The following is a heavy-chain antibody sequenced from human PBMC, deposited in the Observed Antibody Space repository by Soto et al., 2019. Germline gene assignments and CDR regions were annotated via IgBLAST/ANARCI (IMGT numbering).Heavy chain of an antibody. CDR1: GFTFRNYG. CDR3: TRDVSSRYFDL. CDR2: IWYDGSNT. V-gene: IGHV3-33*01. Sequence: VQLVECGGGVVQPGMSLRRSCAASGFTFRNYGMHWVRQAPGKGLEWVAVIWYDGSNTYYADSVKGRFTISRDNSKNTLHLQMNSLRAEDTAVYYCTRDVSSRYFDLWGRGSLVTVSS. J-gene: IGHJ2*01.